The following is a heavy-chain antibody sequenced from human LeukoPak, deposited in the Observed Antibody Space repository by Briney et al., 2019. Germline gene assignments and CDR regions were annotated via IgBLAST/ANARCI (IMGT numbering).Heavy chain of an antibody. CDR3: AKGPLRGTAAAIDY. V-gene: IGHV1-69*13. J-gene: IGHJ4*02. D-gene: IGHD2-2*01. Sequence: SVKVSCKASGYTFTGYYMHWVRQAPGQGLEWMGGIIPIFGTANYAQKFQGRVTITADESTSTAYMELSSLRSEDTAVYYCAKGPLRGTAAAIDYWGQGTLVTVSS. CDR1: GYTFTGYY. CDR2: IIPIFGTA.